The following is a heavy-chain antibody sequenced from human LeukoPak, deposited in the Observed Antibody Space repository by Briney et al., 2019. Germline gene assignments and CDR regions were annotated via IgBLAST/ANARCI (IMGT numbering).Heavy chain of an antibody. V-gene: IGHV4-38-2*01. D-gene: IGHD6-13*01. CDR1: GYSISCGYY. CDR2: IYHSGST. Sequence: SETLSLTCAVSGYSISCGYYWGWIRQPPGKGLEWIGSIYHSGSTYYNPSLKSRVTISVDTSKNQFSLKLSSVTAADTAVYYCARGYSSSWYSRWFDPWGQGTLVTVSS. CDR3: ARGYSSSWYSRWFDP. J-gene: IGHJ5*02.